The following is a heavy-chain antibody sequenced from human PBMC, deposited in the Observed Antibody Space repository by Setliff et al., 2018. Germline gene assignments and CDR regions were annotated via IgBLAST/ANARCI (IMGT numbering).Heavy chain of an antibody. Sequence: SETLSLTCTVSGYSISSGYIWGRIRQPPGKGLEWVGNISHTGSINYNPSLKSRLTISRDTSKNQVSLKLNSVTATDTAVYYCARDLGHGGDSDYWGQGILVTVSS. V-gene: IGHV4-38-2*02. CDR1: GYSISSGYI. D-gene: IGHD2-21*02. CDR2: ISHTGSI. J-gene: IGHJ4*02. CDR3: ARDLGHGGDSDY.